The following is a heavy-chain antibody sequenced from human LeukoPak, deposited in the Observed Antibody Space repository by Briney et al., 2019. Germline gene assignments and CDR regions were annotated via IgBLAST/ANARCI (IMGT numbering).Heavy chain of an antibody. Sequence: ASVKVSCKVSGYTLTELSMHWVRQAPGKGLEWMGGLDPEDGETIYAQKFQGRVTMTEDTSTDTAYMELSSLRSEDTAVYYCATGPSLLWFGELLSKGDYWGQGTLVTVSS. CDR2: LDPEDGET. CDR3: ATGPSLLWFGELLSKGDY. D-gene: IGHD3-10*01. CDR1: GYTLTELS. J-gene: IGHJ4*02. V-gene: IGHV1-24*01.